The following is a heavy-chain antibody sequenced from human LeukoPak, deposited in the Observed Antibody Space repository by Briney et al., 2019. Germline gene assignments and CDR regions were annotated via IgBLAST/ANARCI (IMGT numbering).Heavy chain of an antibody. Sequence: PGGSLRLSCAASGFTFSSYGMHWVRQAPGKGLEWVAFIRYDGTNKYYADSVKGRFTISRDNSKNTLYLQMNSLRAEDTAVYYCASGPSTVTRRYYYYYYMDVWGKGTTVTVSS. V-gene: IGHV3-30*02. CDR3: ASGPSTVTRRYYYYYYMDV. CDR1: GFTFSSYG. CDR2: IRYDGTNK. D-gene: IGHD4-17*01. J-gene: IGHJ6*03.